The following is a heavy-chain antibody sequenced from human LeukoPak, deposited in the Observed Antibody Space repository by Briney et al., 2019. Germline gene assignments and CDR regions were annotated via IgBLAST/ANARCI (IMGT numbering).Heavy chain of an antibody. J-gene: IGHJ4*02. CDR1: GGSISSYY. CDR3: ARGLGYCSGGSCYYFDY. CDR2: IYTSGST. D-gene: IGHD2-15*01. V-gene: IGHV4-4*07. Sequence: PSEALSLTCTVSGGSISSYYWSWIRQPAGKGLEWIGRIYTSGSTNYNPSLKSRVTMSVDTSKNQFSLKLSSVTAADTAVYYCARGLGYCSGGSCYYFDYWGQGTLVTVSS.